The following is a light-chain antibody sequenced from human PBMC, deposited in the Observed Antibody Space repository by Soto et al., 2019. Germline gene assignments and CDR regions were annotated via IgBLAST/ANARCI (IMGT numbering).Light chain of an antibody. V-gene: IGKV1-12*01. Sequence: DIQLTQSPSFVSASVGDRVSISCRASQHVDSWLAWYQHKPGIAPKLLLYTASTWESGVPSRFSGSGSGTDFTLTITSLQTEDFATYYCQQARSFPITFGQGTRLEIK. CDR1: QHVDSW. CDR2: TAS. J-gene: IGKJ5*01. CDR3: QQARSFPIT.